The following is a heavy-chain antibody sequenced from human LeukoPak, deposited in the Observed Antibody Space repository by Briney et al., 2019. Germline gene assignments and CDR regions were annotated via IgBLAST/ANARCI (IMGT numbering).Heavy chain of an antibody. CDR1: GFTFSSYA. Sequence: GGSLRLSCAASGFTFSSYAMSWVRQAPGKGLEWVSVIYSGGSTYYADSVKGRFTISRDNSKNTLYLQMNSLRAEDTAVYYCARGVGELDYWGQGTLVTVSS. CDR3: ARGVGELDY. D-gene: IGHD3-16*01. V-gene: IGHV3-66*01. CDR2: IYSGGST. J-gene: IGHJ4*02.